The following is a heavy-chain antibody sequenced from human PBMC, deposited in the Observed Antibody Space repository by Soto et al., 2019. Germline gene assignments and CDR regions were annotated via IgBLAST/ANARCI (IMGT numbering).Heavy chain of an antibody. J-gene: IGHJ4*02. V-gene: IGHV3-30*03. CDR1: GFTFSNYG. CDR2: ISPDGTNK. Sequence: QMQLVESGGGVVQPGRSLRLSCADSGFTFSNYGMHWVRQAPGKGLEWVAVISPDGTNKYYADSVKGRFTISRDNSKNTLYLQMNSPRPEDTAAYYCASTGYSSGWFCEYWGQGILVTVSS. CDR3: ASTGYSSGWFCEY. D-gene: IGHD6-19*01.